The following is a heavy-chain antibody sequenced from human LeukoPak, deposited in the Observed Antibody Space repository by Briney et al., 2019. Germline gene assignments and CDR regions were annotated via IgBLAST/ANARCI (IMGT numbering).Heavy chain of an antibody. CDR3: ARDYGRHYFDY. Sequence: KTGGSLRLSCAASGFTFSSYSMNWVRQAPGKGLEWVSSISSSSSYIYDGVSVKGRFTISRDNAKNSLYLQMNSLRAEYTAVYYCARDYGRHYFDYWGQGTLVNVSS. D-gene: IGHD3-10*01. J-gene: IGHJ4*02. V-gene: IGHV3-21*01. CDR1: GFTFSSYS. CDR2: ISSSSSYI.